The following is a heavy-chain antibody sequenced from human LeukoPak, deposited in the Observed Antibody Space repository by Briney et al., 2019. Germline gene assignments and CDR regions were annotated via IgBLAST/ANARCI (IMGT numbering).Heavy chain of an antibody. V-gene: IGHV3-30*18. J-gene: IGHJ4*02. Sequence: WGSLRLSCAASGFTFSSYGMHWVRPPPGKGLEWVAVISYDGSNKYYADSVKGRFTISRDNSKNTLYLQMNSLRAEDTAVYYCAKDRGRYCSGGSCYSLYYWGQGTLVTVSS. CDR1: GFTFSSYG. D-gene: IGHD2-15*01. CDR2: ISYDGSNK. CDR3: AKDRGRYCSGGSCYSLYY.